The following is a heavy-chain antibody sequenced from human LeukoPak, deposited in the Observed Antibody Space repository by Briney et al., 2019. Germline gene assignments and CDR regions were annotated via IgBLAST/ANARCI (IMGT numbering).Heavy chain of an antibody. Sequence: GGSLRLSCAASGFTFSTYWMAWVRQAPGKGLEWVANIKEDESAKHQADSVKGRFTISRDNAQNSVYLQMSSLRGEDTAVYCCARDVGGSLDYWGQGTLVTVSS. CDR2: IKEDESAK. D-gene: IGHD1-26*01. V-gene: IGHV3-7*01. CDR1: GFTFSTYW. CDR3: ARDVGGSLDY. J-gene: IGHJ4*02.